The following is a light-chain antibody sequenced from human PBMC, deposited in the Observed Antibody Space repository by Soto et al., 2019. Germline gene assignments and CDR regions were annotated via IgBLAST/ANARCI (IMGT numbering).Light chain of an antibody. CDR1: QSVASN. CDR3: QVCHNWPPQYT. V-gene: IGKV3-15*01. Sequence: EIVMTQSPASLSVSPGDGATLSCRASQSVASNVAWYQQKPGQGPRLLIHGASTRAVGVPARFSGSGSGTDFTLTICSLQSEDFAVYYCQVCHNWPPQYTFGQGTKLQIK. J-gene: IGKJ2*01. CDR2: GAS.